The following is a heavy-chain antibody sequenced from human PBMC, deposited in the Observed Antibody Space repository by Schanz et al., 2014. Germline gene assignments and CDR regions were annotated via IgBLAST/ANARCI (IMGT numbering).Heavy chain of an antibody. CDR3: ARRYSSGWYEFDY. J-gene: IGHJ4*02. CDR2: INPNSGGT. CDR1: GYSFTGYY. V-gene: IGHV1-2*06. Sequence: QVQLVQSGVEVKKPGASVKVSCKASGYSFTGYYMNWVRQAPGQGLEYMGRINPNSGGTNFAQKFQGRVTMTRDTSISTVYMYLSSLRSEDTAVYYCARRYSSGWYEFDYWGQGTLVTVSS. D-gene: IGHD6-19*01.